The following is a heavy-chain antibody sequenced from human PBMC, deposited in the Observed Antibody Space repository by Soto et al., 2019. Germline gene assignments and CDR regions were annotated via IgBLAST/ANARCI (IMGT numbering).Heavy chain of an antibody. J-gene: IGHJ6*02. CDR1: GYSFTSYW. V-gene: IGHV5-10-1*01. Sequence: GELLKISCKGSGYSFTSYWISWVRQMPGKGLEWMGRIDPSDSYTNYSPSFQGHVTISADKSISTAYLQWSSLKASDTAMYYCARRRGSSSSAYYYYYGMDVWGQGTTVTVSS. CDR3: ARRRGSSSSAYYYYYGMDV. D-gene: IGHD6-13*01. CDR2: IDPSDSYT.